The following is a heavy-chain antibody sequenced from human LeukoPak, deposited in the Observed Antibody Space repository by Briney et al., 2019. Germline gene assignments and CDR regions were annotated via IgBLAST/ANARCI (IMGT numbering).Heavy chain of an antibody. CDR1: GFTFSSYA. V-gene: IGHV3-30-3*01. CDR3: ARSADFYGSGSYYIGY. CDR2: ISYDGSNK. Sequence: GGSLRLSCAAPGFTFSSYAMHWVRQAPGKGLEWVAVISYDGSNKYYADSVKGRFTISRDNSKNTLYLQMNSLRAEDTAVYYCARSADFYGSGSYYIGYWGQGTLVTVSS. D-gene: IGHD3-10*01. J-gene: IGHJ4*02.